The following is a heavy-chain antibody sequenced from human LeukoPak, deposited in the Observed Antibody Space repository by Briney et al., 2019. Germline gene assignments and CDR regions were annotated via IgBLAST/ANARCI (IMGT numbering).Heavy chain of an antibody. CDR1: GFTFSSYA. CDR3: ATDVTGGAISF. CDR2: ITSSGGST. Sequence: GGSLRLSCAASGFTFSSYAMSWVRQAPGKGLEWVSIITSSGGSTNYADSVKGRFTISRDNSKNTLYLQMNSLKPDDTAVYYCATDVTGGAISFWGQGALVTVSS. D-gene: IGHD1-14*01. V-gene: IGHV3-23*01. J-gene: IGHJ4*02.